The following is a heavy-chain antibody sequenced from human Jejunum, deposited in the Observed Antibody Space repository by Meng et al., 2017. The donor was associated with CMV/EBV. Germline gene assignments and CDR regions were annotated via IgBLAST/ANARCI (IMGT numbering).Heavy chain of an antibody. CDR2: INHSGST. D-gene: IGHD3-16*01. CDR1: GGSFSGYY. CDR3: ARGVRGGIAFDI. V-gene: IGHV4-34*01. Sequence: AVYGGSFSGYYWSWIRQPPGKGLEWIGEINHSGSTNYNPSLKSRVTISVDTSKNQFSLKLSSVTAADTAVYYCARGVRGGIAFDIWGQGTMVTVSS. J-gene: IGHJ3*02.